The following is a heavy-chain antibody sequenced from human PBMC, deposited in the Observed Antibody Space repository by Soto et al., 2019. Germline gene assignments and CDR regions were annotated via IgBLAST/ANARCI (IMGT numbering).Heavy chain of an antibody. CDR2: IYYSGST. V-gene: IGHV4-39*01. CDR1: GGSISSSSYY. J-gene: IGHJ3*02. CDR3: ARWVADATAFDI. Sequence: QLQLQESGPGLVKPSETLSLTCTVSGGSISSSSYYWGWIRQPPGKGLEWIGSIYYSGSTYYNPSLKSRVTISVDTSKNQFSLKLSSVTAADTAVYYCARWVADATAFDIWGQGTMVTVSS.